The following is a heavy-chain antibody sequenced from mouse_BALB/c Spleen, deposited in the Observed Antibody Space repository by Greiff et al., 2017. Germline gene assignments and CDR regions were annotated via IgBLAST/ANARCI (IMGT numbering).Heavy chain of an antibody. CDR3: AREALLRLPFDY. J-gene: IGHJ2*01. V-gene: IGHV14-3*02. Sequence: VQLQQSGAELVKPGASVKLSCTASGFNIKDTYMHWVKQRPEQGLEWIGRIDPANGNTKYDPKFQGKATITADTSSNTAYLQLSSLTSEDTAVYYCAREALLRLPFDYWGQGTTLTVAS. CDR1: GFNIKDTY. CDR2: IDPANGNT. D-gene: IGHD1-2*01.